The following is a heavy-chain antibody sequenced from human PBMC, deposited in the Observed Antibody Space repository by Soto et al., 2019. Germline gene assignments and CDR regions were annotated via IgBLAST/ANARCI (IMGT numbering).Heavy chain of an antibody. D-gene: IGHD1-1*01. V-gene: IGHV3-23*01. Sequence: PGGSLRLSCAASGFTFSSYAMSWVRQAPGKGLEWVSVISGSGDFTFYADSVKGRFTISRDNSKNTLYLQMNSLRAEYTAVYYSAKTQNESLDSWGQGTLVTVSS. CDR2: ISGSGDFT. CDR3: AKTQNESLDS. CDR1: GFTFSSYA. J-gene: IGHJ4*02.